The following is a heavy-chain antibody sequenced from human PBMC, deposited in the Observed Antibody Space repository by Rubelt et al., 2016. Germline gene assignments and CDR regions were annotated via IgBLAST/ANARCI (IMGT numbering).Heavy chain of an antibody. D-gene: IGHD2-15*01. V-gene: IGHV3-7*01. CDR2: IKQGGSEK. Sequence: GGGLVQPGGSLRLSCAASGFTFSSHWMTWVRQAPGKGLEWVANIKQGGSEKYYVDSVKGRFTISRDNARNLLNLQMNSLRVEDTAVYHCVREGTNRGGFEFWGLGTMVTVSS. J-gene: IGHJ3*01. CDR3: VREGTNRGGFEF. CDR1: GFTFSSHW.